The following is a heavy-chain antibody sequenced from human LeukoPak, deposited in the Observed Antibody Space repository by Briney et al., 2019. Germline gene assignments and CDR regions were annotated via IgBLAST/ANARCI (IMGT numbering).Heavy chain of an antibody. D-gene: IGHD2-15*01. CDR1: GGSISSSSYY. Sequence: SETLSLTCTVSGGSISSSSYYWGWIRQPPGKGLEWIGEIYHSGSTNYNPSLKSRVTISVDKSKNQFSLKLSSVTAADTAVYYCAGGYCSGGSCHDAFDIWGQGTMVTVSS. CDR2: IYHSGST. CDR3: AGGYCSGGSCHDAFDI. V-gene: IGHV4-39*07. J-gene: IGHJ3*02.